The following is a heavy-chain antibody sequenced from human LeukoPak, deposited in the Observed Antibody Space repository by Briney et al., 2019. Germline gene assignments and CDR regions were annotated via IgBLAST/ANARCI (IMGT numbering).Heavy chain of an antibody. CDR1: GFTFSNFW. CDR3: ARDLEGYWLNAFDI. D-gene: IGHD2-8*02. Sequence: GGSLRLSCAVSGFTFSNFWMSWVRQIPGKGLEWVANINQEGSEKNSVDSVKGRFTISRDNAKNSLYLQMNSLRAEDTAVYYCARDLEGYWLNAFDIWGQGTMVTVSS. CDR2: INQEGSEK. J-gene: IGHJ3*02. V-gene: IGHV3-7*03.